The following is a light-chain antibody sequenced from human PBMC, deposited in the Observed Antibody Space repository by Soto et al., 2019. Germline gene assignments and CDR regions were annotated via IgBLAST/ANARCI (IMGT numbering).Light chain of an antibody. CDR3: SSYAGNQGV. CDR2: VVS. V-gene: IGLV2-8*01. Sequence: QSALTQPPSASGSPGQSVTISCTGTSSDVGGYNYVSWYQQHPGKAPKLMIYVVSKRPSGVPDRFSGSKSGNTASLTVSGLQAEDEADYYCSSYAGNQGVFGGGTKLTVL. J-gene: IGLJ2*01. CDR1: SSDVGGYNY.